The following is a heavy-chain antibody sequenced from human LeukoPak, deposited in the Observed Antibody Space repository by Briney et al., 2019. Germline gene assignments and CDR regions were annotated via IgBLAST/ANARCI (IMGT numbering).Heavy chain of an antibody. CDR1: GYTFTSYY. V-gene: IGHV1-46*01. Sequence: GASVKVSCKASGYTFTSYYMHWVRQAPGQGLGWMGIINPSGGSTSYAQKFQGRVTMTRDTSTSTVYMELSSLRSEDTAVYYCARDSPHLRFGELLSGLDYWGQGTLVTVSS. D-gene: IGHD3-10*01. J-gene: IGHJ4*02. CDR2: INPSGGST. CDR3: ARDSPHLRFGELLSGLDY.